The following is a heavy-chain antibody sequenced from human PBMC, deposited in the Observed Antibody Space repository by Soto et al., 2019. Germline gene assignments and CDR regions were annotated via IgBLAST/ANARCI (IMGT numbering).Heavy chain of an antibody. CDR1: GLTFSSDG. CDR3: AKIGTNVNWFDP. CDR2: ILYDGSNK. J-gene: IGHJ5*02. Sequence: GPLRPPCAAPGLTFSSDGMHWVRQAPGRGLEWVAVILYDGSNKYYTDSVKGRFTISRDNSKNTLYLQMNSLRAEDTAVYYCAKIGTNVNWFDPWGQGTLVTVSS. D-gene: IGHD1-26*01. V-gene: IGHV3-30*18.